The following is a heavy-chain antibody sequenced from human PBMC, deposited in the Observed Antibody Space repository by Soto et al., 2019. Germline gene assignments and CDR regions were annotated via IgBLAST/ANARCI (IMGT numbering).Heavy chain of an antibody. V-gene: IGHV3-23*01. CDR3: AKIQHTFYYDTSGYYP. Sequence: EVQLLESGGGLVQRGGSLRLSCAASGFTFSSYAMNWVRQAPGKGLEWVSGISGSGGSTYYADSVKGRFTISRDNSKNTLYLQMNSLRAEDTAVYYCAKIQHTFYYDTSGYYPWGQGTLVAVSS. D-gene: IGHD3-22*01. CDR1: GFTFSSYA. CDR2: ISGSGGST. J-gene: IGHJ5*02.